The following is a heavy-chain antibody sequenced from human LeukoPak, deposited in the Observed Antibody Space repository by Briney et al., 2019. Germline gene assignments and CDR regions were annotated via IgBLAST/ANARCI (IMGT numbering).Heavy chain of an antibody. Sequence: SETLSLTCTVSGGSISSGGYYWSWIRQPPGKGLEWIGYICHSGSTYYNPSLKSRVTISVDRSKNQFSLKLSSVTAADTAVYYCARVGITGKRLDYWGQGTLVTVSS. J-gene: IGHJ4*02. CDR2: ICHSGST. CDR3: ARVGITGKRLDY. CDR1: GGSISSGGYY. V-gene: IGHV4-30-2*01. D-gene: IGHD1-14*01.